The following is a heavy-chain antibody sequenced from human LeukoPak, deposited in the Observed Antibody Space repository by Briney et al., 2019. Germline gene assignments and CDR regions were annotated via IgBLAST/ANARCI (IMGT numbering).Heavy chain of an antibody. Sequence: SQTLSLTCAISGDSVSSNSVAWNWIRQSPSRGLEWLGRAYYRSKWNNEYAESVRSRITINPDTSKNQFSLQLDSVTPEDTAMYYCARERYYFDYWGQGTLVTVSS. CDR1: GDSVSSNSVA. CDR2: AYYRSKWNN. CDR3: ARERYYFDY. V-gene: IGHV6-1*01. J-gene: IGHJ4*02.